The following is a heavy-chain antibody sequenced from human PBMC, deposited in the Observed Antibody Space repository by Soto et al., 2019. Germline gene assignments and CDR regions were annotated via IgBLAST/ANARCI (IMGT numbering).Heavy chain of an antibody. J-gene: IGHJ6*02. CDR3: ARLGVLWFGELLSYYYGMDV. Sequence: SETLSLTCTVSGGSISSSSYYWGWIRQPPGKGLEWIGSIYYSGSTYYNPSLKSRVTISVDTSKNQFSLKLSSVTAADTAVYYCARLGVLWFGELLSYYYGMDVWGQGTTVTVSS. D-gene: IGHD3-10*01. CDR1: GGSISSSSYY. CDR2: IYYSGST. V-gene: IGHV4-39*01.